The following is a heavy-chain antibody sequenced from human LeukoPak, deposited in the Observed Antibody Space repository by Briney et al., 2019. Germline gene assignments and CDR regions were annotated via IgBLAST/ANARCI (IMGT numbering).Heavy chain of an antibody. CDR2: IYYSGST. Sequence: PSETLSLTCTVSGGSINTPNYYWGWIRQTPGKGLEWIGSIYYSGSTYYNPSLKSRVTISVDTSKNQFSLKLSSVTAADTAVYYCARNYYDSSVDYWGQGTLVTVSS. CDR3: ARNYYDSSVDY. D-gene: IGHD3-22*01. J-gene: IGHJ4*02. CDR1: GGSINTPNYY. V-gene: IGHV4-39*01.